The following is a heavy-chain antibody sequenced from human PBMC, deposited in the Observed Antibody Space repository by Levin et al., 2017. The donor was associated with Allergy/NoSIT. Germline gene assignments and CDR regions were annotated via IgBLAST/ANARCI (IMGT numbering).Heavy chain of an antibody. V-gene: IGHV3-30-3*01. CDR3: ATAGGFDY. J-gene: IGHJ4*02. CDR2: ISYDGTTT. Sequence: GESLKISCAASGLSLRSYAMHWVRQAPGKGLEWVAIISYDGTTTSYADSVKGRFTISRDNSKNTLSLQMDSLRAEATAVYYCATAGGFDYWGQGTLVTVSS. CDR1: GLSLRSYA.